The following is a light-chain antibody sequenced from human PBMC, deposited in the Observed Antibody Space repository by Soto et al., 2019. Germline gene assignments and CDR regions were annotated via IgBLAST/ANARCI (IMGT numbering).Light chain of an antibody. CDR1: QSLNRNY. CDR2: ATS. Sequence: EIVLTQSPGTLSLSPGERASRSCRASQSLNRNYVAWYQQKVGQAPRLLIYATSGKATGIPDRFRGSGSGTEFNLTIARLEPEDFAVYYCQRYGLSPPFSFGPGTKVEIK. J-gene: IGKJ3*01. CDR3: QRYGLSPPFS. V-gene: IGKV3-20*01.